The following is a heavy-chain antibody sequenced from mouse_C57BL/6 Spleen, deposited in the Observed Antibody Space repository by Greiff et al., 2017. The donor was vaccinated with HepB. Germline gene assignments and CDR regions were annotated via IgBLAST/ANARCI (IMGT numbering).Heavy chain of an antibody. CDR1: GFNIKDDY. Sequence: EVQLQQSGAELVRSGASVKLSCTASGFNIKDDYMHWVKQRPEQGLEWIGWIDPENGDTEYASKFQGKATITADTSSNTAYLQLSSLTSEDTAVYYCTHYYGSSSFAYWGQGTLVTVSA. D-gene: IGHD1-1*01. V-gene: IGHV14-4*01. CDR2: IDPENGDT. CDR3: THYYGSSSFAY. J-gene: IGHJ3*01.